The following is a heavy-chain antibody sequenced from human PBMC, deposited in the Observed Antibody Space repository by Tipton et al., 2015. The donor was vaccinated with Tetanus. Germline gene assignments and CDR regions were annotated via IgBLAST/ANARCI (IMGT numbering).Heavy chain of an antibody. V-gene: IGHV4-31*03. CDR2: IYSPGTT. Sequence: TLSLTCSVSGVSTKGGGFYWTWIRQPPGKGLEWIGYIYSPGTTSYAPSLRGRATISFDSVKNHFSLSLSSVTAADTAMYYCARDGGNYFYYGMNVWGQGAAVTVSS. CDR1: GVSTKGGGFY. CDR3: ARDGGNYFYYGMNV. J-gene: IGHJ6*02.